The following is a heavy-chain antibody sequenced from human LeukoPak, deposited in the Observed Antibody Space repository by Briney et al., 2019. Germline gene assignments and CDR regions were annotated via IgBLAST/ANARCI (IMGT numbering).Heavy chain of an antibody. CDR2: INPNSGGT. Sequence: ASVKVSCKASGYTFTGYYMHWVRQAPGQGLEWMGWINPNSGGTNYAQKFQGWVTMTRDTSISTAYMELSRLRSDDTAVYYCARDLRSGGGAFDIWGQGTMVTVSS. CDR1: GYTFTGYY. V-gene: IGHV1-2*04. J-gene: IGHJ3*02. D-gene: IGHD5-12*01. CDR3: ARDLRSGGGAFDI.